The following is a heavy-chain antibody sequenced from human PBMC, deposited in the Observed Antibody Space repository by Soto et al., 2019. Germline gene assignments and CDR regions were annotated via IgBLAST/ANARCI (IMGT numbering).Heavy chain of an antibody. CDR1: GVTVSSGAYY. Sequence: TLSLTCTVSGVTVSSGAYYWSWIRQHPGKGLEWIGNIYYTGSTYYSPSLKSRFDISLDTSSNQFSLRLSSVTAADTVVYYCARYRFSGSKWSKFDYWGQGTLVTVSS. J-gene: IGHJ4*02. V-gene: IGHV4-31*03. CDR3: ARYRFSGSKWSKFDY. D-gene: IGHD6-13*01. CDR2: IYYTGST.